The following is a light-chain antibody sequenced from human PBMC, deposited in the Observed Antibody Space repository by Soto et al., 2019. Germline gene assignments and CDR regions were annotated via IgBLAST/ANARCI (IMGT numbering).Light chain of an antibody. V-gene: IGLV2-14*01. CDR1: SSDVGGYNY. CDR2: EVS. J-gene: IGLJ1*01. CDR3: SSYTSSSTRV. Sequence: QSALTQPPSVSGSPGQSITISCTGTSSDVGGYNYVSWYQQHPGKAPKLMIYEVSNRPSGVSNRFSGSKSGNTAYLTISGLQAEDEADYYCSSYTSSSTRVFGTGTKVNV.